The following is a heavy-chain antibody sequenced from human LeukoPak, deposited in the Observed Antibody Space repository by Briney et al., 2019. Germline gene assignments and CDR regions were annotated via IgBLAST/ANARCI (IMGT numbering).Heavy chain of an antibody. CDR2: INHSGST. CDR3: ARAGGYYYYGMDV. D-gene: IGHD3-16*01. V-gene: IGHV4-34*01. J-gene: IGHJ6*02. Sequence: KPSETLSLTCAVYGGSFSGYYWSWIRQPPGKGLEWIGEINHSGSTNYNPSLKSRVTISVDTSKNQFSLKLSSVTAADTAVYYCARAGGYYYYGMDVWGQGTTVTVSS. CDR1: GGSFSGYY.